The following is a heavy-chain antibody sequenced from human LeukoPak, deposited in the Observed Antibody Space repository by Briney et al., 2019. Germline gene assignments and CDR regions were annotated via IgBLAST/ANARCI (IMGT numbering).Heavy chain of an antibody. CDR2: IKYDGSEK. D-gene: IGHD6-13*01. CDR1: GFTLSSYW. CDR3: ARDIAPAGFFFDY. Sequence: GGSLRLSCAASGFTLSSYWMSWVRQAPGKGLEWVANIKYDGSEKDYVDSVKGRFTISRDNAKNSLYLQMNSLRAEDTAVYYCARDIAPAGFFFDYWGQGTLVTVSS. V-gene: IGHV3-7*01. J-gene: IGHJ4*02.